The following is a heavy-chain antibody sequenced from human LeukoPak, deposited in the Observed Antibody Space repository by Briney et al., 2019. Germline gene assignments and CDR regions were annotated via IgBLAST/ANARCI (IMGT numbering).Heavy chain of an antibody. D-gene: IGHD6-19*01. CDR3: ATAKYSSGWYGAFNI. J-gene: IGHJ3*02. V-gene: IGHV1-46*01. CDR2: INPSGGST. Sequence: GASVKVSCKASGYTFTSYYMHWVRQAPGQGLEWMGIINPSGGSTSYAQKFQGRVTMTRDTSTSTVYMELSRLRSEDTAVYYCATAKYSSGWYGAFNIWGQGTMVTVSS. CDR1: GYTFTSYY.